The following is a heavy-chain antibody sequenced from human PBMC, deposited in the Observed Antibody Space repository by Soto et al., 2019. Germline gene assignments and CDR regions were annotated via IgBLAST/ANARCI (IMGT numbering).Heavy chain of an antibody. CDR3: ARQRTTGVTQPYFDR. V-gene: IGHV4-39*01. CDR2: IYYSGRT. D-gene: IGHD2-21*02. CDR1: GESISRICYY. Sequence: PSETLSLTCIVSGESISRICYYWGWIRQRPGKGLEWIGSIYYSGRTYYNPSFKSRVTISIDTSKNQFSLKLSSVTATDTAVYYCARQRTTGVTQPYFDRWGQGALVTVSS. J-gene: IGHJ4*02.